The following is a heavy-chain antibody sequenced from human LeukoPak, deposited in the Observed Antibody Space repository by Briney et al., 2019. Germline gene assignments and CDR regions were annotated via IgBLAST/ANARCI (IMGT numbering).Heavy chain of an antibody. CDR3: AREVRGDWPHFDY. V-gene: IGHV1-69*04. J-gene: IGHJ4*02. CDR2: IIPILGIA. CDR1: GGTFSSYA. D-gene: IGHD2-21*02. Sequence: GASVKVSCKASGGTFSSYAISWVRQAPGQGLEWMGRIIPILGIANYAQKFQGRVTITADKSTSTAYMELSSLRSEDTAVYYCAREVRGDWPHFDYWGQGTLVTVSS.